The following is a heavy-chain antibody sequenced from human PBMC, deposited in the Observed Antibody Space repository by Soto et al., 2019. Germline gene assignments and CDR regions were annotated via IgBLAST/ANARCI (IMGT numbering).Heavy chain of an antibody. J-gene: IGHJ6*02. Sequence: PGESLKISCRGSGYTFTSYWIAWVRQRPGKGLEWLGIIYPDDSDTRYSPSFQGQVTISADKSINTAYLQWSSLKASDTATYYCERQGSTGGMYFYVMAFWGQGTTVTVSS. D-gene: IGHD2-8*02. CDR3: ERQGSTGGMYFYVMAF. CDR2: IYPDDSDT. CDR1: GYTFTSYW. V-gene: IGHV5-51*01.